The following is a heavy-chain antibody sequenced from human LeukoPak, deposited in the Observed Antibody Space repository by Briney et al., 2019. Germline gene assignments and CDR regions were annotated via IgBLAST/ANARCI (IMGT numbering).Heavy chain of an antibody. J-gene: IGHJ6*02. Sequence: GGSLRLSCAAFGFSVSSNYMTWIRQAPGKGLEWVATIYSRGNTYFADSVKGRFTISRDNSKNTLYLQMNSLRAEDTAVYYCARDRYCSSTSCYREAYYYYGMDVWGQGTTVTVSS. CDR3: ARDRYCSSTSCYREAYYYYGMDV. D-gene: IGHD2-2*02. V-gene: IGHV3-66*01. CDR2: IYSRGNT. CDR1: GFSVSSNY.